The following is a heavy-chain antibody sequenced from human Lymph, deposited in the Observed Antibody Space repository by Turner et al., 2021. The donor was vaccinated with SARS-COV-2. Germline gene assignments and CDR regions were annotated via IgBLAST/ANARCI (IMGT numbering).Heavy chain of an antibody. CDR3: AGGGGGRYFYFDY. CDR1: GGTFSSHA. Sequence: QVQLVQSGAEVKKPGSSVKVSCKASGGTFSSHAISWVRQAPGQGLEWRGGSTPIRGKANNAQKFQGRVTIPADKSTSKAYMELGNRRSEDRAVYYCAGGGGGRYFYFDYWGQGTLVTVSS. V-gene: IGHV1-69*10. D-gene: IGHD1-26*01. CDR2: STPIRGKA. J-gene: IGHJ4*02.